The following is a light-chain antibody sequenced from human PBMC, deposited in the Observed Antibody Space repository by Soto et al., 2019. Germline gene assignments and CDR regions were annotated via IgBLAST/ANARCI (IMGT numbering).Light chain of an antibody. Sequence: DIQMTQSPSTLSASVGDRVTITCRASQSISTWLAWYQQKPGEAPKYLIYEASSLEGGVPSRFSGSGSGTEFTLTISSLQPDDFATYYSKQYSYYPWTFAQGTKVKIK. CDR3: KQYSYYPWT. J-gene: IGKJ1*01. CDR2: EAS. CDR1: QSISTW. V-gene: IGKV1-5*03.